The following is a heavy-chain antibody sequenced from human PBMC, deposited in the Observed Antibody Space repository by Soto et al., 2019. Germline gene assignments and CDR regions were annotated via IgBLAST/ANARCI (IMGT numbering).Heavy chain of an antibody. Sequence: PGGSLRLSCATSGFKLRSYAMNWVRQAPGKGLDWVAGISGRGHMTFYSDSVKGRFTISRDNSNNMVYLQMNSLRPEDTARYYCARDLTFSGYDFDWYFDLWGRGTLVTVSS. V-gene: IGHV3-23*01. J-gene: IGHJ2*01. CDR3: ARDLTFSGYDFDWYFDL. CDR1: GFKLRSYA. D-gene: IGHD5-12*01. CDR2: ISGRGHMT.